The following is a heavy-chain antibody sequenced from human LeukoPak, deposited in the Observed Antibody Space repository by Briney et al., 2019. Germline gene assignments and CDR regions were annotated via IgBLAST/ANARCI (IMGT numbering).Heavy chain of an antibody. V-gene: IGHV1-3*01. CDR2: INAGNGNT. Sequence: ASVKVSCKASGYTFTSYAMHWVRQAPGQRLEGMGWINAGNGNTKYSQKFQGRVTITRDTSASTAYMELSSLRSEDTAVYYCARGGGLRPPPIAVAAYPYYFDYWGQGTLVTVSS. CDR3: ARGGGLRPPPIAVAAYPYYFDY. D-gene: IGHD6-19*01. CDR1: GYTFTSYA. J-gene: IGHJ4*02.